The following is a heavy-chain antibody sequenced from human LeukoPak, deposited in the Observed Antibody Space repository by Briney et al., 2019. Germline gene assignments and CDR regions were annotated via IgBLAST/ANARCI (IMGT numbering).Heavy chain of an antibody. CDR3: ARDFTVIAAGGFDP. J-gene: IGHJ5*02. V-gene: IGHV4-59*01. CDR1: GGSISSYC. CDR2: IYYSGST. Sequence: SETLSLTCTVSGGSISSYCWSWIRQPPGKGLEWIGYIYYSGSTNYNPSLKSRVTISVDTSKNQFSLKLSSVTAADTAVYYCARDFTVIAAGGFDPWGQGTLVTVSS. D-gene: IGHD6-13*01.